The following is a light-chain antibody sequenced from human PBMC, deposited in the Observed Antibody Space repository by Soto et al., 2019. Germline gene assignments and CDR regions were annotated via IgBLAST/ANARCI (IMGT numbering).Light chain of an antibody. J-gene: IGKJ5*01. Sequence: DIQMTQSPSFLSASVGDRVTITCRASQDIGSFLAWYLQKPGKAPKLLIYAASTLQSGVPSRFSGSGSGTDFTLTISSLQPEDFATYYCQQLNSYPITFGQGTRLEIK. CDR2: AAS. CDR3: QQLNSYPIT. V-gene: IGKV1-9*01. CDR1: QDIGSF.